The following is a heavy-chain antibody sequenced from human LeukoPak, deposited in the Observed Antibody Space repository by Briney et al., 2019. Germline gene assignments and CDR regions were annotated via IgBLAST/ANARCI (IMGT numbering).Heavy chain of an antibody. CDR2: ISWNSGSI. J-gene: IGHJ4*02. Sequence: GRSLRLSCAASGFTFDDYAMHWVRQAPGKGLEWVSGISWNSGSIGYADSVKGRFTISRDNAKNSLYLQMNSLRAEDTALYYCAKDMRYSSRNDPFDYWGQGTLVTVSS. D-gene: IGHD6-13*01. CDR3: AKDMRYSSRNDPFDY. V-gene: IGHV3-9*01. CDR1: GFTFDDYA.